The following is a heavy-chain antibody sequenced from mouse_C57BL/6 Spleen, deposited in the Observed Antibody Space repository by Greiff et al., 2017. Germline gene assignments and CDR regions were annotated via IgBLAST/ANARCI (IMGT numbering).Heavy chain of an antibody. CDR3: ARGGNYYARDY. CDR2: INPNNGGT. V-gene: IGHV1-18*01. J-gene: IGHJ4*01. CDR1: GYTFTDYN. Sequence: EVQLQQSGPELVKPGASVKIPCKASGYTFTDYNMDWVKQSHGKSLEWIGDINPNNGGTIYNQKFKGKATLTVDKSSSTAYMELRSLTSEDTAVYYWARGGNYYARDYWVKGTSVPVAS.